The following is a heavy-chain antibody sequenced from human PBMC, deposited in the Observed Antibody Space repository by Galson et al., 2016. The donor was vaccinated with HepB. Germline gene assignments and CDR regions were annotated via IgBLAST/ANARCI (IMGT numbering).Heavy chain of an antibody. V-gene: IGHV3-33*01. CDR2: IWHDESNK. D-gene: IGHD3-22*01. CDR3: ARADFYEDRSGYYSYNWLDP. Sequence: SLRLSCAASGFTFSRYNMHWARQAPGKGLEWVATIWHDESNKDYRESVEGRFTISRDTSKKTVYLQMDNLRAEDTAVYYCARADFYEDRSGYYSYNWLDPWGQGTLVTVSS. J-gene: IGHJ5*02. CDR1: GFTFSRYN.